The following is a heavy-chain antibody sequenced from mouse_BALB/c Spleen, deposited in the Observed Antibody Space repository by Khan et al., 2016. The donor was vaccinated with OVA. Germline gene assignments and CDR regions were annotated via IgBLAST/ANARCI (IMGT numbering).Heavy chain of an antibody. CDR3: SESCRSDVYFDY. J-gene: IGHJ2*01. CDR2: IYPINDDT. V-gene: IGHV1S136*01. D-gene: IGHD3-3*01. Sequence: VQLKQSSPELVKPGASVKMSCKASGYTFTSYVMHWVKQKPGQGLEWVGYIYPINDDTKYNERFKGKAALTSDKSYSTAYMELSSLTSEDSAVYFCSESCRSDVYFDYWGQGTTLTVSS. CDR1: GYTFTSYV.